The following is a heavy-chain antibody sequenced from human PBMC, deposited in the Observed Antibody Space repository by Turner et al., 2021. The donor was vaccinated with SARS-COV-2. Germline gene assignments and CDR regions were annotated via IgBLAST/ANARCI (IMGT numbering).Heavy chain of an antibody. Sequence: EAQLVESGGGLVKPGGSLRVSCAASGFTFRSYGMNWVRQAPGKGLEWVSSISSSSSYIYYADSLKGRFTISRNNAKNSVYLQMNSLRAEDTAVYYCAREKPGFDSSGYYPDAFDIWGQGTMVTVSS. CDR2: ISSSSSYI. CDR3: AREKPGFDSSGYYPDAFDI. J-gene: IGHJ3*02. D-gene: IGHD3-22*01. CDR1: GFTFRSYG. V-gene: IGHV3-21*06.